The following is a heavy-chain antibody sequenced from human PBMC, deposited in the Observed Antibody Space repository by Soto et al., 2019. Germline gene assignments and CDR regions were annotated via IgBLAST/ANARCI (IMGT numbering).Heavy chain of an antibody. D-gene: IGHD3-9*01. CDR1: GGSISSGGYY. V-gene: IGHV4-31*03. CDR3: ARDRLDWSSNWFDP. J-gene: IGHJ5*02. CDR2: IYYSGST. Sequence: SETLSLTCTVSGGSISSGGYYWSWIRQHPGKGLEWIGYIYYSGSTYYNPSLKSRVTISVDTSKNQFSLKLSSVTAADTAVYYCARDRLDWSSNWFDPWGQGTLVTVSS.